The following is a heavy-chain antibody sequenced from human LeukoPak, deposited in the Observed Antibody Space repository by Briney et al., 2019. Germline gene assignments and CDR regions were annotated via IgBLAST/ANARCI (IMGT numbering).Heavy chain of an antibody. V-gene: IGHV3-30*02. Sequence: GGSLRLSCAASGFTFSSYGMHWVRQAPGKGLEWVAFIRYDGSNKYYADSVKGRFTISRDNGKNTLYMQMNRLRAEDTAVYYCAKDVVYTPYYGANEDYWGQATLVTVSS. J-gene: IGHJ4*02. CDR3: AKDVVYTPYYGANEDY. CDR2: IRYDGSNK. D-gene: IGHD4-23*01. CDR1: GFTFSSYG.